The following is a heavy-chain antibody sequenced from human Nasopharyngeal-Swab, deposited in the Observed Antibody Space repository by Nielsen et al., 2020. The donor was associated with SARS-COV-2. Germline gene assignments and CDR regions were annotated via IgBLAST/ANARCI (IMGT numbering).Heavy chain of an antibody. Sequence: WIRQPPGKGLEWVSAISGSGGSTYYADSVKGRFTISRDNSKNTLYLQMNSLRAEGTAVYYCAKNRRAAAGNFDYWGQGTLVTVSS. J-gene: IGHJ4*02. V-gene: IGHV3-23*01. D-gene: IGHD6-13*01. CDR2: ISGSGGST. CDR3: AKNRRAAAGNFDY.